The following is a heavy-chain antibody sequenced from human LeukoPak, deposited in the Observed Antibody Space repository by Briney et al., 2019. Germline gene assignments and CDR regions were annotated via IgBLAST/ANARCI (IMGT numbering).Heavy chain of an antibody. V-gene: IGHV4-39*07. CDR3: ARGLLLWFGVGAFDI. CDR1: GGSISSSSSY. D-gene: IGHD3-10*01. CDR2: NYYSGST. Sequence: TSETLSLTCTVYGGSISSSSSYWGWIRQPPGKGLEWIGTNYYSGSTYYNPSLKSRVTISADTSKNQFSLKLSSVTAADTAVYYCARGLLLWFGVGAFDIWGQGTMVTVSS. J-gene: IGHJ3*02.